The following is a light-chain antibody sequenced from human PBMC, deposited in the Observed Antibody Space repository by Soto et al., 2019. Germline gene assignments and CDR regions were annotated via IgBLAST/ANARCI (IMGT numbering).Light chain of an antibody. V-gene: IGLV2-14*01. CDR2: EVN. CDR3: SSYTSSSTLYV. CDR1: SSDVGGYTY. Sequence: QSALTQPASVSGSPRQSITISCTGASSDVGGYTYVSWYQQHPGKAPKLMIYEVNNRPSGVSNRFSGSKSGNTASLTISGLQAEDEADYYCSSYTSSSTLYVFGTGTKLTV. J-gene: IGLJ1*01.